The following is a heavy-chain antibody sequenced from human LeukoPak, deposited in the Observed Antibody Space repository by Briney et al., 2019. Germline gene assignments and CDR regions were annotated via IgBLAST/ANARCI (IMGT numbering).Heavy chain of an antibody. CDR1: GFTFSSFA. CDR2: INAAGDQP. CDR3: AKEVTGTGKAFGF. Sequence: GGALRLSFAASGFTFSSFAMSGVRQTPGKGLAGVSTINAAGDQPFPASVPGRFPISRDNSHSTLYLQMNSLRAEDAAVHYCAKEVTGTGKAFGFWGQGTLVTVSS. D-gene: IGHD2-21*02. J-gene: IGHJ4*02. V-gene: IGHV3-23*01.